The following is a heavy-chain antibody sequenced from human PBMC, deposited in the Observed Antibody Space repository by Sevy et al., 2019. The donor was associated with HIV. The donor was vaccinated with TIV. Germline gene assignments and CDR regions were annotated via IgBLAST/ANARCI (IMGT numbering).Heavy chain of an antibody. V-gene: IGHV3-48*03. J-gene: IGHJ4*02. CDR3: ARIGSGGFGELVFDY. Sequence: GGSLRLSCAASGFTFSSYEMNWVRQAPGKGLEWVSYISSSGSTIYYADSVKGRFTISRDNAKNSLYLQMNSRRAEDTAVYYCARIGSGGFGELVFDYWGQGTLVTVSS. D-gene: IGHD3-10*01. CDR2: ISSSGSTI. CDR1: GFTFSSYE.